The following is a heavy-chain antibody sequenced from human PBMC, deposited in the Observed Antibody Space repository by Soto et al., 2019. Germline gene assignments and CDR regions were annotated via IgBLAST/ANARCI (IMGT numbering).Heavy chain of an antibody. CDR1: GFTFSSYA. CDR2: ISGSGGST. Sequence: GSLRLSCAASGFTFSSYAMSWVRQAPGKGLEWVSAISGSGGSTYYADSVKGRFTISRYNSKNTLYLQMNSLRAEDTAVYYCAKDLRAWGSFAPSYFDLWGRGTLVTVSS. CDR3: AKDLRAWGSFAPSYFDL. V-gene: IGHV3-23*01. J-gene: IGHJ2*01. D-gene: IGHD7-27*01.